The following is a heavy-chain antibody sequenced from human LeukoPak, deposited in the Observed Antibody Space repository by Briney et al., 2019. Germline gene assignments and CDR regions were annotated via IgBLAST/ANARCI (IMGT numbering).Heavy chain of an antibody. Sequence: GGSLRLSCTVSGFTVSSNSMSWVRQAPGKGLEWVSFIYSDNTHYSDSVKGRFTISRDNSKNTLYLQMNSLRAEDTAVYYCAKPGSSRGIAGRRPTKYYFDYWGQGTLVTVSS. CDR1: GFTVSSNS. CDR2: IYSDNT. V-gene: IGHV3-53*01. D-gene: IGHD6-6*01. CDR3: AKPGSSRGIAGRRPTKYYFDY. J-gene: IGHJ4*02.